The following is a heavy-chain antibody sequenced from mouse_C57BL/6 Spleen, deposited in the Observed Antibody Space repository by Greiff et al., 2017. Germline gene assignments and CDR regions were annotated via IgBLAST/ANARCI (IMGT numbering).Heavy chain of an antibody. CDR3: TRSDTTVVAPFAY. J-gene: IGHJ3*01. Sequence: VQLQPSGTVLARPGASVKMSCKTSGYTFTSYWMHWVKQRPGQGLEWIGAIYPGNSDTSYNQKFKGKAKLTAVTSASTAYMELSSLTNEDSAVYYCTRSDTTVVAPFAYWGQGTLVTVSA. V-gene: IGHV1-5*01. CDR1: GYTFTSYW. D-gene: IGHD1-1*01. CDR2: IYPGNSDT.